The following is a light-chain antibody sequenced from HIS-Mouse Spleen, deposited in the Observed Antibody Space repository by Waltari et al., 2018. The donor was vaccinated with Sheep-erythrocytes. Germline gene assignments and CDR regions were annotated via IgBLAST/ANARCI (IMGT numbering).Light chain of an antibody. V-gene: IGLV2-11*01. CDR3: CSYAGSYNHV. J-gene: IGLJ1*01. CDR2: DVS. CDR1: SSDVGCNNY. Sequence: QSALTQPRSVSGSPGQSVTISCTGTSSDVGCNNYVSWYQQHPGKAPKLMIYDVSKRPSGVPDRFSCSKSGNTASLTISGLQAEDEADYYCCSYAGSYNHVFATGTKVTVL.